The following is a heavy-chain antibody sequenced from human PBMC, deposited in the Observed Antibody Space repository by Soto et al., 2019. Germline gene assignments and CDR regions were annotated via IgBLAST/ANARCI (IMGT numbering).Heavy chain of an antibody. Sequence: GGSLRLSCAASRLTFSDYYMSWIRQAPGKGLEWLSHISSSGTTIHYADSVKGRFTISRDNAKKSLFLQMNSLRAEDTAVYYCVARIQLWNRVDFWGQGTLVTVSS. J-gene: IGHJ4*02. CDR3: VARIQLWNRVDF. CDR1: RLTFSDYY. CDR2: ISSSGTTI. D-gene: IGHD5-18*01. V-gene: IGHV3-11*01.